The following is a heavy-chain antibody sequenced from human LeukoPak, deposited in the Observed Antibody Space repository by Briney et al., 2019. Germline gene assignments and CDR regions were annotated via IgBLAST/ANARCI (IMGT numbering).Heavy chain of an antibody. Sequence: GASVKVSCKASGYTFTAYYLHWVRQAPGQGLEWMGWINLLSGATDSAQKFQGRVTLTGDTSISTVYMELSRLRSDDTALYYCARFLFKGMDYFDYWGQGTLVTVSS. CDR3: ARFLFKGMDYFDY. D-gene: IGHD2/OR15-2a*01. J-gene: IGHJ4*02. CDR2: INLLSGAT. V-gene: IGHV1-2*02. CDR1: GYTFTAYY.